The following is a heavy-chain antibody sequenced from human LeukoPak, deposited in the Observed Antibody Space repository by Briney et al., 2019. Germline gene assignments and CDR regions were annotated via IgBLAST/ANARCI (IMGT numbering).Heavy chain of an antibody. CDR2: IYSGGST. CDR3: AASNGYSSSWYRYYGMDV. Sequence: GGSLRLSCAASGFTVSSNYMSWVRQAPGKGLEWVSAIYSGGSTYYADSVKGRFTISRDNSKNTLYLQMNSLRAEDTAVYYCAASNGYSSSWYRYYGMDVWGQGTTVTVSS. D-gene: IGHD6-13*01. CDR1: GFTVSSNY. J-gene: IGHJ6*02. V-gene: IGHV3-66*01.